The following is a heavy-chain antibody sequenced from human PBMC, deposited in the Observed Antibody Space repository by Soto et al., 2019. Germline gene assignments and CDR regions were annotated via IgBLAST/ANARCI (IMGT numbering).Heavy chain of an antibody. Sequence: QVQLQQWSAGLLKPSETLSLTCAVYGGSFSGYYWSWIRQPPGKGLEWIGEINHSGSTNYNPSLKSRVTISVDTSKNQCSLKLSSVTAADTAVYYCARTPRGYSGYEMYYFDYWGQGTLVTVSS. D-gene: IGHD5-12*01. CDR2: INHSGST. CDR3: ARTPRGYSGYEMYYFDY. CDR1: GGSFSGYY. V-gene: IGHV4-34*01. J-gene: IGHJ4*02.